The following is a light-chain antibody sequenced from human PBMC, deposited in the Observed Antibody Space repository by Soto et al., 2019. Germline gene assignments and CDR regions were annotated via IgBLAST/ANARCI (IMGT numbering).Light chain of an antibody. CDR3: QQYGSSGT. CDR2: GAS. V-gene: IGKV3-20*01. CDR1: QSVSNNY. J-gene: IGKJ1*01. Sequence: ESVLKQSPGTLYQSPGERATLSCRASQSVSNNYLAWYQQKPGQAPRLLIYGASNRATGIPDRFSGSGSGTDFTLTISRLEPEDFAVYYCQQYGSSGTFGQGTKVDIK.